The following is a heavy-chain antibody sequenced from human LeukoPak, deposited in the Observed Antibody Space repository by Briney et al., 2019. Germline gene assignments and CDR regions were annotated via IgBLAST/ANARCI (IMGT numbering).Heavy chain of an antibody. CDR1: GFTFSNYA. CDR3: ARERNLEIAVAGTIFDY. CDR2: ISSNGGST. J-gene: IGHJ4*02. V-gene: IGHV3-64*01. D-gene: IGHD6-19*01. Sequence: GSLLLSCAAAGFTFSNYAMTWVRQAPGKGLEYVSAISSNGGSTYYANSVKGRFTISRDNSKNTLYLQMGSLRAEDMAVYYCARERNLEIAVAGTIFDYWGQGTLVTVSS.